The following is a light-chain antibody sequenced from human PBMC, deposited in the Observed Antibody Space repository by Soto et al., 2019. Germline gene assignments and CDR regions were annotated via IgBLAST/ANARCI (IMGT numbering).Light chain of an antibody. CDR2: GAS. Sequence: EIVMTQSPATLYVSPGERDTLSCRASQSVSSNLAWYQQKPGQAPRLLIYGASTRATGIPARFSGSVSGTEFTLTISSLQSEDFAVYYCQQYNNWPPLTFGGGTKGEIK. V-gene: IGKV3-15*01. CDR1: QSVSSN. J-gene: IGKJ4*01. CDR3: QQYNNWPPLT.